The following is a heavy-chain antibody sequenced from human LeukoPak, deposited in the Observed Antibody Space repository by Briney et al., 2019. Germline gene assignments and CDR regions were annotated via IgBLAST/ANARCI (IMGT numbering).Heavy chain of an antibody. V-gene: IGHV3-49*03. D-gene: IGHD4-17*01. Sequence: GGSLRLSCTASGFTFGDHGLNWFRQAPGKGLEWVGFIRSKAYGGTAEYAASVKGRFTISRDNSENTVYLQMNSLGAEDTAVYYCAKGDYGDLYPPFDYWGQGTLVTVSS. CDR1: GFTFGDHG. J-gene: IGHJ4*02. CDR3: AKGDYGDLYPPFDY. CDR2: IRSKAYGGTA.